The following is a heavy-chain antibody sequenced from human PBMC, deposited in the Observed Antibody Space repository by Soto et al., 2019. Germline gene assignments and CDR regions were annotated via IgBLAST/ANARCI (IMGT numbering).Heavy chain of an antibody. CDR2: INPQTGGT. V-gene: IGHV1-2*02. Sequence: GSSVKVSCKASGYTFTGYYIHWVREAPGQGLEWMGWINPQTGGTSYAQKFQGRVTLSRDTSINTAYLELSRLRLVDGAVYCCASEPYQAIADCMDVW. J-gene: IGHJ6*01. CDR1: GYTFTGYY. CDR3: ASEPYQAIADCMDV. D-gene: IGHD6-13*01.